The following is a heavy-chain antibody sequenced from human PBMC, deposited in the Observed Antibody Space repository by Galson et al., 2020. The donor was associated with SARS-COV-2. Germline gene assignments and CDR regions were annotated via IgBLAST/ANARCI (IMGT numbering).Heavy chain of an antibody. D-gene: IGHD3-22*01. CDR1: GFTFSSYG. J-gene: IGHJ4*02. CDR2: IWYDGSNK. CDR3: AKDLDLDSSGGY. V-gene: IGHV3-33*06. Sequence: QLGESLKISCAASGFTFSSYGMHWVRQAPGKGLEWVAVIWYDGSNKYYADSVKGRFTISRDNSKNTLYLQMNSLRAEDTAVYYCAKDLDLDSSGGYWGQGTLVTVSS.